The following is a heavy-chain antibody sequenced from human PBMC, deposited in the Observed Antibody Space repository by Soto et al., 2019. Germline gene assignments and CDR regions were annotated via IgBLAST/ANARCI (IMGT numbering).Heavy chain of an antibody. CDR3: AKLASAYEVDY. J-gene: IGHJ4*02. CDR2: ISWNSGNI. Sequence: EVQLVEAGGGLVQPGRSLRLSCAASGSTFHDYAMHWVRQASGKGLEWVSGISWNSGNIGYADSVKGRFTISRDNAKNSLYLQMNSLRAEDTALSYCAKLASAYEVDYWGQGTLVTVSS. V-gene: IGHV3-9*01. D-gene: IGHD5-12*01. CDR1: GSTFHDYA.